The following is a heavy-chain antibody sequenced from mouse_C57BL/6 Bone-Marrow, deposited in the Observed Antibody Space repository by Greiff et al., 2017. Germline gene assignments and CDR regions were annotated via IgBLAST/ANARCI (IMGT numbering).Heavy chain of an antibody. J-gene: IGHJ2*01. CDR2: IHPNSGST. V-gene: IGHV1-64*01. CDR1: GYTFTSYW. Sequence: VQLQQPGAELVKPGASVKLSCKASGYTFTSYWMHWVKQRPGQGLEWIGMIHPNSGSTNYNEKFKSKATLTVDKSSSTAYMQLSSLTSEDSAVYYCARCPMITTRSDFDYWGQGTTLTVSS. D-gene: IGHD2-4*01. CDR3: ARCPMITTRSDFDY.